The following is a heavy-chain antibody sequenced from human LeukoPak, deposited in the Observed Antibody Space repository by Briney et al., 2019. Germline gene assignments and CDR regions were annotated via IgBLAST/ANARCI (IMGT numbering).Heavy chain of an antibody. V-gene: IGHV4-34*01. CDR2: INHSGST. Sequence: GSLRLSCAASGFTFDDYGMSWIRQPPGKGLEWIGEINHSGSTNYNPSLKSRVTISVGTSKNQFSLKLSSVTAADTAVYYCAREKAGLRLRPNRLDYWGQGTLVAVSS. CDR3: AREKAGLRLRPNRLDY. CDR1: GFTFDDYG. D-gene: IGHD3-16*01. J-gene: IGHJ4*02.